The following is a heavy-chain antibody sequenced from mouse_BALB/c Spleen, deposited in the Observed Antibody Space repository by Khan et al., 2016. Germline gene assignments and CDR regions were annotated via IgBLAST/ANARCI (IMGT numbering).Heavy chain of an antibody. V-gene: IGHV1-7*01. CDR3: ARWRYYYGSSYGWFAY. CDR1: GYTFTDYW. Sequence: QVQLQQPGAELAKPGASVKMSCKASGYTFTDYWMHWVKQRPGQGLEWIGYFNPNSGYTEYNQKFKDKATLTADKSSSPAYMQLISLTSEDSAVYYCARWRYYYGSSYGWFAYWGQGTLGTVSA. D-gene: IGHD1-1*01. CDR2: FNPNSGYT. J-gene: IGHJ3*01.